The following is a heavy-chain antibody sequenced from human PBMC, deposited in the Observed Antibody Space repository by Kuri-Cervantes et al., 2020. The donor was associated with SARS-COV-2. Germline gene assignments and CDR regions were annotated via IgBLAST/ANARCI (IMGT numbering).Heavy chain of an antibody. CDR2: INPNSGGT. Sequence: SVNVSCKASGYTFTGYYMHWVRQAPVQGIECMGRINPNSGGTNYAQKFQGRVTMTRDTSISTAYMELSRLRSDDTAVYYCAQLQFGDYYDSSGYPHAFDIWGQGTMVTVSS. V-gene: IGHV1-2*06. CDR1: GYTFTGYY. J-gene: IGHJ3*02. CDR3: AQLQFGDYYDSSGYPHAFDI. D-gene: IGHD3-22*01.